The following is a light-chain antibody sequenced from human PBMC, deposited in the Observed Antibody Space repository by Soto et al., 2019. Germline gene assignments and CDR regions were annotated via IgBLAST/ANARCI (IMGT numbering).Light chain of an antibody. CDR2: KAS. CDR1: QSISTW. V-gene: IGKV1-5*03. J-gene: IGKJ4*01. Sequence: DIQMTQSPSTLSASVGDRVTITCRASQSISTWLAWYQQKPGKAPTLLIYKASNLEGGVPSRFSGSGSGTDFTITINNRQPYDVASYYFQQYSTNAIPFGGGTTTEIK. CDR3: QQYSTNAIP.